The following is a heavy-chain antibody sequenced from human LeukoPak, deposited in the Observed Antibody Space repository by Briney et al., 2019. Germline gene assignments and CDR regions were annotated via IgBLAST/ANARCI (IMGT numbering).Heavy chain of an antibody. CDR2: INHSGST. CDR3: ARGRVQGKAFDY. J-gene: IGHJ4*02. V-gene: IGHV4-34*01. Sequence: SETLSLTCAVYGGSFSGYYWSWIRQPPGKGLEWIGEINHSGSTNYNPSLKSRVTISVDTSKNQFSLKLGSVTAADTAVYYCARGRVQGKAFDYWGQGTLVTVPS. CDR1: GGSFSGYY. D-gene: IGHD3-10*01.